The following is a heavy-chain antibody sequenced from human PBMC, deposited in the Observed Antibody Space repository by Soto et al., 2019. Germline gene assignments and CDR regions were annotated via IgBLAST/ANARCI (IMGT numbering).Heavy chain of an antibody. CDR2: IYYSGST. CDR1: GGSISSSSYY. J-gene: IGHJ4*02. Sequence: SETLSLTCTGSGGSISSSSYYWGWIRQPPGKGLEWIGSIYYSGSTYYNPSLKSRVTISVDTSKNQFSLKLSSVTAADTAVYYCARRRATALDYWGQGTLVSVSS. CDR3: ARRRATALDY. D-gene: IGHD4-4*01. V-gene: IGHV4-39*01.